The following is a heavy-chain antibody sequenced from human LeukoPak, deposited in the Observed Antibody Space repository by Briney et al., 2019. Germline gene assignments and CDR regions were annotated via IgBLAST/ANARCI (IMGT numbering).Heavy chain of an antibody. CDR1: GFTFSSYA. V-gene: IGHV3-30-3*01. CDR3: ARSPSITIFGVAEYYFDY. D-gene: IGHD3-3*01. CDR2: ISYDGSNK. Sequence: QPGGSLRLSCAASGFTFSSYAMHWVRQAPGKGLEWVAVISYDGSNKYHADSVKGRFTISRDNSKNTLYLQMNSLRAEDTAVYYCARSPSITIFGVAEYYFDYWGQGTLVTVSS. J-gene: IGHJ4*02.